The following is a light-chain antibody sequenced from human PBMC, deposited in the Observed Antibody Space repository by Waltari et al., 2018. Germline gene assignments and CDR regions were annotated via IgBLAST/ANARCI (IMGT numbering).Light chain of an antibody. Sequence: QSALTQPASVSGSPGQSITISCNGTSSDVGTYNFSSWYQQNPGKAPKPMIYEGNKRPSGVANRFSVLKAGNTASLTICGLQAEDEADYCCYSYAGSGTWVFGGGTKLTVL. CDR2: EGN. CDR1: SSDVGTYNF. V-gene: IGLV2-23*01. CDR3: YSYAGSGTWV. J-gene: IGLJ3*02.